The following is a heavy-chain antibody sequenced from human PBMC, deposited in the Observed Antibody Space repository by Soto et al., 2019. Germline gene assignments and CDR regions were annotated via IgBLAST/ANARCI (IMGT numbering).Heavy chain of an antibody. CDR3: ARKILGTTTRPEYWYVDR. CDR2: ISGGGDAT. V-gene: IGHV3-23*01. CDR1: GFTFFNYA. J-gene: IGHJ2*01. D-gene: IGHD7-27*01. Sequence: EVQLLESGGGLVQPGGSLRLSCAGSGFTFFNYAMNWVRHAPGKGLEWVSSISGGGDATFFPHSVRGRFTFSRDNSKNTVTLQMNSLGVEYTAVYYCARKILGTTTRPEYWYVDRGGRGTLVTVSS.